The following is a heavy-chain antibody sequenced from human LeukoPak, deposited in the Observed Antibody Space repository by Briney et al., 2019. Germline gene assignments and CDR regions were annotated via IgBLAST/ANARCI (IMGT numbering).Heavy chain of an antibody. CDR2: IYSGGGT. J-gene: IGHJ4*02. V-gene: IGHV4-39*01. Sequence: SETLSLTCTVSGGSLTSGSYYWAWIRQPPGKGLEWIGSIYSGGGTFYHPSPRTRVTISVDTSQKQFSLTLPSVTAADTAVYYCARRNDGGTLEYWGQGTLVTVSS. D-gene: IGHD1-1*01. CDR1: GGSLTSGSYY. CDR3: ARRNDGGTLEY.